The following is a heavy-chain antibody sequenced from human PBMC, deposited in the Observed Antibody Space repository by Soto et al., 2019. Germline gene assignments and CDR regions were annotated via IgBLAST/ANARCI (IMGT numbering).Heavy chain of an antibody. Sequence: SETLSLTCSFSGDSVTSHYLTWIRQSPEKGLEWIAYMHYTGFSHYNPSLKSRLTISIDRSKNQFTLQLTSVTVADTAVYYCATPYGNAWYTYWGQATHVTVSS. J-gene: IGHJ4*02. CDR3: ATPYGNAWYTY. CDR1: GDSVTSHY. CDR2: MHYTGFS. D-gene: IGHD6-13*01. V-gene: IGHV4-59*02.